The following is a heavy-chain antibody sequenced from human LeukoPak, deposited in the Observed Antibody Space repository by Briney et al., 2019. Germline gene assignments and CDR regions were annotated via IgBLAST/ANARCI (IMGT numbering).Heavy chain of an antibody. CDR1: GITVSSNY. CDR3: ARDRGSGSATSF. Sequence: GGSLRLSCAASGITVSSNYMSWVRQAPGKGLEWVSIIYSGGGTYYADSVRGRFTISRDNSKNTLYLQMNSLRAEDTAVYYCARDRGSGSATSFWGQGTLVTVSS. CDR2: IYSGGGT. V-gene: IGHV3-66*01. D-gene: IGHD3-10*01. J-gene: IGHJ4*02.